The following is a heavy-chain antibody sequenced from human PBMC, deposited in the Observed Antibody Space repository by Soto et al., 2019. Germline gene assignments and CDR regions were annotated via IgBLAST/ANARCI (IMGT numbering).Heavy chain of an antibody. CDR1: GGSISTFY. J-gene: IGHJ4*02. CDR3: AREGSYSAYNFAHGIQLWSFDF. D-gene: IGHD5-12*01. CDR2: IFSSGST. V-gene: IGHV4-4*07. Sequence: SETLSHTCTVSGGSISTFYWSWVRQPAGKGLEWIGRIFSSGSTSFNPSLESRVAMSVDTSKNHFSLNLSSVTAADMAVYYCAREGSYSAYNFAHGIQLWSFDFWGQGALVT.